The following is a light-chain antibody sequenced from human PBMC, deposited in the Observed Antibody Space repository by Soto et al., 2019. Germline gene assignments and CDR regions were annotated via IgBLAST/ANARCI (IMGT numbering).Light chain of an antibody. CDR2: DAS. CDR3: QQRGKWPRT. J-gene: IGKJ2*01. V-gene: IGKV3-11*01. CDR1: QSVSSY. Sequence: EIVLTQSPATLSLSPGESVTLSCRASQSVSSYLAWYQQKPGQAPRLLLYDASNRATDIPARFSGSGSGTDFTLTISSLESEDFGVYYCQQRGKWPRTFGQGTKLEIK.